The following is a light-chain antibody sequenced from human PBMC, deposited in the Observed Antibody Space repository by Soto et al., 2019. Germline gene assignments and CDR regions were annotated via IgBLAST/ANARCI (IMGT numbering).Light chain of an antibody. Sequence: EIVLTQSPATLSLSPGERASLSCRASQSIGTYLAWYQQRPGQAPRLLIYEASNRATGIPPRFSGGGSGTDYSLTTSSLEEEDFAVYYYQQRSSWRPSWTFGQGTKVEIK. CDR1: QSIGTY. V-gene: IGKV3-11*01. CDR2: EAS. J-gene: IGKJ1*01. CDR3: QQRSSWRPSWT.